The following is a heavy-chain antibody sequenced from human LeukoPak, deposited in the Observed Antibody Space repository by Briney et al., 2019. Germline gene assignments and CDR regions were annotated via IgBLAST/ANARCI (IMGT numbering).Heavy chain of an antibody. V-gene: IGHV4-59*01. J-gene: IGHJ4*02. CDR3: ARGGGNFWSGYWGRFDY. CDR2: ISYSGST. D-gene: IGHD3-3*01. CDR1: GGSMSNYY. Sequence: SETLSLTCSVSGGSMSNYYWSWIRQPPGKGLEWIGYISYSGSTNYNPSLKSRVTISVDTSKNQFSLKLSSVTAADTAVYYCARGGGNFWSGYWGRFDYWGQGTLVTVSS.